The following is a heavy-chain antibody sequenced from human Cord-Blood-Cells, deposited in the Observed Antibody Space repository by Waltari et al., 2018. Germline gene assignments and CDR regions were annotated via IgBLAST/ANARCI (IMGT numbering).Heavy chain of an antibody. D-gene: IGHD3-22*01. J-gene: IGHJ4*02. CDR3: ARASVAYDSSGYWF. V-gene: IGHV1-69*04. Sequence: QVQLVQSGAEVKKTGSSVRVSSKDSGGNFSRSSISWVRQAPGQGLEWMGGIIPILGIANYAQKFQGRVTITADESTSTAYMELSSLRSEDTAVYYCARASVAYDSSGYWFWGQGTLVTVSS. CDR2: IIPILGIA. CDR1: GGNFSRSS.